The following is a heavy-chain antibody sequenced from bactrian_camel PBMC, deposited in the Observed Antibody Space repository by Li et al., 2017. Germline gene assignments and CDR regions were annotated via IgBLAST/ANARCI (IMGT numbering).Heavy chain of an antibody. CDR2: IDRNGKT. CDR1: GGTYRRDC. J-gene: IGHJ4*01. V-gene: IGHV3S53*01. CDR3: ALRDATGWVYEYTY. Sequence: HVQLVESGGDLVQPGGSLRLSCLVSGGTYRRDCMGWFRQAPGKERVGVAAIDRNGKTKYATSVKGRFTISRDKGKDTVFLQLNMLKPEDTAMYSCALRDATGWVYEYTYWGQGTQVTVS. D-gene: IGHD5*01.